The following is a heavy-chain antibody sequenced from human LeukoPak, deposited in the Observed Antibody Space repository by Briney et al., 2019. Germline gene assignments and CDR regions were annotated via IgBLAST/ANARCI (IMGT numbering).Heavy chain of an antibody. D-gene: IGHD2-15*01. J-gene: IGHJ4*02. CDR2: IPYDGSKK. CDR3: AKETPHPWLNYYDY. Sequence: GGSLRLSCAASGFTFSSYEMNWVRQAPGKGPEWVASIPYDGSKKYYADSVKGRFTISRDNSRNTLDLQMDSLRPEDTAVYYCAKETPHPWLNYYDYWGQGTRVTVSS. CDR1: GFTFSSYE. V-gene: IGHV3-30*02.